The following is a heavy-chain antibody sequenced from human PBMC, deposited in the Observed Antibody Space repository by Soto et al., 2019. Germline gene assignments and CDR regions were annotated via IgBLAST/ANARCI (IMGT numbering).Heavy chain of an antibody. V-gene: IGHV3-66*01. CDR1: GFTVSSNY. CDR3: ARDLDCSGGSCYGPPIPAFDY. Sequence: PGGSLRLSCAASGFTVSSNYMSWVRQAPGKGLEWVSVIYSGGSTYYADSVKGRFTISRDNSKNTLYLQMNSLRAEDTAVYYCARDLDCSGGSCYGPPIPAFDYWGQGTLVTVSS. J-gene: IGHJ4*02. D-gene: IGHD2-15*01. CDR2: IYSGGST.